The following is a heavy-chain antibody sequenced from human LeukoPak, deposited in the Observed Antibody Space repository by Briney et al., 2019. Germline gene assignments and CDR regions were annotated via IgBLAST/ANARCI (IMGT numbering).Heavy chain of an antibody. CDR2: IIPILGIA. Sequence: ASVKVSCKASGGTFSSSVISWVRQAPGLGLEWMGRIIPILGIANYAQKFQGRVTITAEKSTSTAYKELSSLRSEDTAVYYCARGHYGSGSFDYWGQGTLVTVSS. CDR3: ARGHYGSGSFDY. J-gene: IGHJ4*02. D-gene: IGHD3-10*01. V-gene: IGHV1-69*04. CDR1: GGTFSSSV.